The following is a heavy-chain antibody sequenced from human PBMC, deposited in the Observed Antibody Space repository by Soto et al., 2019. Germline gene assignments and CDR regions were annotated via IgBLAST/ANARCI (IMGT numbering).Heavy chain of an antibody. CDR1: GFTFSVYA. D-gene: IGHD2-21*02. J-gene: IGHJ6*02. CDR3: ASLGVGDWANYYYYYGMDV. CDR2: VTANGGST. Sequence: GSLRLSCAATGFTFSVYAMTWVRQAPGKGLGWVSAVTANGGSTYSADSVKGRFTISRDNSKNTLFLQMNSLRAEDTAVYYCASLGVGDWANYYYYYGMDVWGQGTTVTVSS. V-gene: IGHV3-23*01.